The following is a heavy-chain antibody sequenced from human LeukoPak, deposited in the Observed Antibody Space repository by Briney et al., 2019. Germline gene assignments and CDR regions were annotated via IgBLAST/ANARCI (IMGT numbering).Heavy chain of an antibody. V-gene: IGHV3-23*01. Sequence: GGSLRLSCAASGFIFSSYAMNWVRQAPGKGLEWVSVISGGDSSTFYADSVKGRFIISRDNSKNTLYLQMSSLSAEDTAVYYCARLDFWSGYTFDYWGQGALVTVSS. CDR2: ISGGDSST. CDR1: GFIFSSYA. D-gene: IGHD3-3*01. J-gene: IGHJ4*02. CDR3: ARLDFWSGYTFDY.